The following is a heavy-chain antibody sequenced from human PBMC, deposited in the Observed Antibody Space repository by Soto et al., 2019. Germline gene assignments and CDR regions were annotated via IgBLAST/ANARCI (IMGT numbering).Heavy chain of an antibody. J-gene: IGHJ5*02. CDR1: GYTFTSYY. V-gene: IGHV1-46*01. Sequence: ASVKVSCKASGYTFTSYYMHWVRQAPGQGLEWMGIINPSGGSTSYAQKFQGRVTMTRDTSTSTVYMELSSLRSEDTAVYYCALGYCSGGSCQNWFDPWGQGTLVTVSS. CDR2: INPSGGST. CDR3: ALGYCSGGSCQNWFDP. D-gene: IGHD2-15*01.